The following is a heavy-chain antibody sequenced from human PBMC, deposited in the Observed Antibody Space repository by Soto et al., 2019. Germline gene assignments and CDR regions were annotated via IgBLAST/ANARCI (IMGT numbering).Heavy chain of an antibody. J-gene: IGHJ4*02. Sequence: QVQLQESGPGLVKPSQTLSLTCTVSGGSISSGGYYWSWIRQHPGKGLEWIGYIYYSGSTYYNPSPTRCVTTAVTTSKNQCSPKLSSGTAAATAVYYCTRGPEATVTAFDDWGQGTLVTVSS. CDR1: GGSISSGGYY. CDR3: TRGPEATVTAFDD. V-gene: IGHV4-31*03. CDR2: IYYSGST. D-gene: IGHD4-17*01.